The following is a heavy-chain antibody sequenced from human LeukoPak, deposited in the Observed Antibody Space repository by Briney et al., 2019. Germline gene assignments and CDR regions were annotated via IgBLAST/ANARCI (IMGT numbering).Heavy chain of an antibody. CDR3: ARGGYGDYRAYWYFDL. V-gene: IGHV4-61*02. D-gene: IGHD4-17*01. Sequence: PSETLSLTCTLSGGSISSASYYWSWIRQPAGKGLEWIGRIYTSGSTNYNPSLKSRVTISVDTSKNQFSLKLSSVTAADTAVYYCARGGYGDYRAYWYFDLWGRGTLVTVSS. J-gene: IGHJ2*01. CDR1: GGSISSASYY. CDR2: IYTSGST.